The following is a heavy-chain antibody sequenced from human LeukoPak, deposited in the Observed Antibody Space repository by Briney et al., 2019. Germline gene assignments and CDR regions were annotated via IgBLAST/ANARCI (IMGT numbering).Heavy chain of an antibody. J-gene: IGHJ4*02. CDR3: ARGYATQYYFDY. CDR2: INWNGGST. V-gene: IGHV3-20*04. Sequence: GGSLRLSCAASGFTFDDYGMSWVRQAPGKGLEWVSGINWNGGSTGYAVSVKGRFTISRDNAKNSLYLQMNSLRAEDTALYYCARGYATQYYFDYWGQGTLVTVSS. D-gene: IGHD2-8*01. CDR1: GFTFDDYG.